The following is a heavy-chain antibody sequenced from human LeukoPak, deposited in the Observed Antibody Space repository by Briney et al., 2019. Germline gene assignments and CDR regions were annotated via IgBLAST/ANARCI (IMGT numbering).Heavy chain of an antibody. D-gene: IGHD3-10*01. CDR1: GYSISSGYY. J-gene: IGHJ4*02. V-gene: IGHV4-38-2*02. Sequence: SETLSLTCTVSGYSISSGYYWGWIRQPPGKGLEWIGNLYYSGSTYYNPSFKSRLTISVDTSKNQFSLKLTSVTAADTAVYYCASLRTGDFDYWGQGALVTVSS. CDR3: ASLRTGDFDY. CDR2: LYYSGST.